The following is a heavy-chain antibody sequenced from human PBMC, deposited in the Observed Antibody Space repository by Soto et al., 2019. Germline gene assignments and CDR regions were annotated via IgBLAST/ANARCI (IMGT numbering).Heavy chain of an antibody. Sequence: ASVKGSCKASGYTFTSYGISWVRQAPGQGLEWMGWISAYNGNTNYAQKLQGRVTMTTDTSTSTAYMELRSLRSDDTAVYYCARYCSSTSCYDYYGMDVWGQGTTVTVSS. D-gene: IGHD2-2*01. CDR3: ARYCSSTSCYDYYGMDV. CDR2: ISAYNGNT. CDR1: GYTFTSYG. V-gene: IGHV1-18*04. J-gene: IGHJ6*02.